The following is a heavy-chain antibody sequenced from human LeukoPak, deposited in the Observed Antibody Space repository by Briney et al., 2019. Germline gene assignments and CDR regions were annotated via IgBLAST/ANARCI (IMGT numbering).Heavy chain of an antibody. CDR2: ISGGGGGT. J-gene: IGHJ6*02. CDR3: AKDLGGKPYYYYGLDV. CDR1: GFSFSSYA. V-gene: IGHV3-23*01. Sequence: GGSLRLSCAASGFSFSSYAMSWVRQAPGKGPEWVSAISGGGGGTFYADSVKGRFTISRDNAENTLYLQMNSLRAEDTAVYYCAKDLGGKPYYYYGLDVWGQGTTVTVSS.